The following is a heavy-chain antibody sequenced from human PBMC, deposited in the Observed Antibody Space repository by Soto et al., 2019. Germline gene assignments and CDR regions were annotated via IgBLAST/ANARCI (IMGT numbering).Heavy chain of an antibody. V-gene: IGHV4-39*01. J-gene: IGHJ6*03. CDR3: ARLQRGIAPWYYYYMDV. CDR2: IYYSGST. CDR1: GGSISSSSYY. D-gene: IGHD3-10*01. Sequence: SETLSLTCTVSGGSISSSSYYWGWIRQPPGKGLEWIGSIYYSGSTYYNPSLKSRVTISVDTSKNQFSLKLSSVTAADTAVYYCARLQRGIAPWYYYYMDVWGKGTTVTVSS.